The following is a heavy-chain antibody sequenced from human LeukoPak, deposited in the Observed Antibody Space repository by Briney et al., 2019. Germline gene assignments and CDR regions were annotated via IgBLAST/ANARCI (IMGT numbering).Heavy chain of an antibody. D-gene: IGHD6-19*01. J-gene: IGHJ3*02. Sequence: NPSETLSLTCTVSGGSISSYYWSWIRQPAGKGLEWIGRIYSRGSTNYSPSLQSRVTMSVDTSKNQISLRLNSVTAADTAVYYCARDPMAGTFRAFDIWGQGTMVTVSS. CDR2: IYSRGST. V-gene: IGHV4-4*07. CDR1: GGSISSYY. CDR3: ARDPMAGTFRAFDI.